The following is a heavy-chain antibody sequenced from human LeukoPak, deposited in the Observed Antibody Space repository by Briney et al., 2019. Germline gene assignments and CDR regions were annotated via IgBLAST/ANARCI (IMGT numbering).Heavy chain of an antibody. J-gene: IGHJ4*02. CDR2: NYYSGSN. Sequence: PSETLSLTCTVSGGSISSTNYYWGWNRQPPGKGLEWIGSNYYSGSNYYNPTLQSRITISVDSSKNRFSLRLSSVTAGDTAVYYCAREVVVPAATTFDYWGQGALVTVSS. D-gene: IGHD2-2*01. V-gene: IGHV4-39*07. CDR1: GGSISSTNYY. CDR3: AREVVVPAATTFDY.